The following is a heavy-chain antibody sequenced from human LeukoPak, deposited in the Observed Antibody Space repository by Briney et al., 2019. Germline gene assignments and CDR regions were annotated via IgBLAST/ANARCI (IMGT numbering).Heavy chain of an antibody. J-gene: IGHJ4*02. D-gene: IGHD3/OR15-3a*01. Sequence: GGPLRLSCAASGFTFSSYWMHWVRQAPGKGLAWVSRINSDGSSTSYADSVKGRFTISRDNAKNTLYLQMNSLRAEDTAVYYCAKDWLFDYWGQGTLVTVSS. CDR2: INSDGSST. CDR3: AKDWLFDY. V-gene: IGHV3-74*01. CDR1: GFTFSSYW.